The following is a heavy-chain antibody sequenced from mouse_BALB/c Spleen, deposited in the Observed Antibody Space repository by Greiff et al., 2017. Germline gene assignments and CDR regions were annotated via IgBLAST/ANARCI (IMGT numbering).Heavy chain of an antibody. D-gene: IGHD1-1*02. CDR3: ARVWGSGAYVDY. V-gene: IGHV5-17*02. J-gene: IGHJ2*01. CDR1: GFTFSSFG. CDR2: ISSGSSTI. Sequence: DVMLVESGGGLVQPGGSRKLSCAASGFTFSSFGMHWVRQAPEKGLEWVAYISSGSSTIYYADTVKGRFTISRDNPKNTLFLQMTSLRSEDTAMYYCARVWGSGAYVDYWGQGTTLTVSS.